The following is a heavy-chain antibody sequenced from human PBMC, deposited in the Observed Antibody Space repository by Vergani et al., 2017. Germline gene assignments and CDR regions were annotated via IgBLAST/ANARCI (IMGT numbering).Heavy chain of an antibody. D-gene: IGHD6-19*01. CDR2: ISAYNGNT. Sequence: QVQLVQSGAEVKKPGASVKVSCKASGYTFTSYGISWVRQAPGQGLEWMGWISAYNGNTNYAQKLQGRVTMTTDTSTSTAYMELRSLRSDDTAVYYWARDKDHSSGWYVLHWFDPWGQGTLVTVSS. V-gene: IGHV1-18*01. CDR1: GYTFTSYG. J-gene: IGHJ5*02. CDR3: ARDKDHSSGWYVLHWFDP.